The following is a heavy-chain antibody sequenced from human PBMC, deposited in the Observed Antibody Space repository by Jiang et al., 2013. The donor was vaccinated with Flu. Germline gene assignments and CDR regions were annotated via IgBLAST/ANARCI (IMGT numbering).Heavy chain of an antibody. CDR2: VNPRGGST. D-gene: IGHD1-26*01. CDR3: ARNSASGLDY. V-gene: IGHV1-46*01. CDR1: GYSFTNYY. J-gene: IGHJ4*02. Sequence: AEVKKPGASVKIXCKASGYSFTNYYLHWVRQAPGQALEWMGFVNPRGGSTSYAQNFQDRVTMTGDTSTTTVYMDLSSLRPEDTAIYYCARNSASGLDYWGQGTLVTVSS.